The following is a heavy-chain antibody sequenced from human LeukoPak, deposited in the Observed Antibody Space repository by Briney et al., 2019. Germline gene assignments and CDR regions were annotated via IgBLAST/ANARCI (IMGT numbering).Heavy chain of an antibody. V-gene: IGHV4-4*02. Sequence: SETLSLTCAVSGGSISSSYWWSWVRQPPGKGLEWIGEVYHSGSTNYYPSLKSRVTISIEKSKNQFSLKLSSVTAADTAVYYCAGAYCGGDCYSGRAFDIWGQGTMVTVSS. J-gene: IGHJ3*02. CDR3: AGAYCGGDCYSGRAFDI. D-gene: IGHD2-21*02. CDR1: GGSISSSYW. CDR2: VYHSGST.